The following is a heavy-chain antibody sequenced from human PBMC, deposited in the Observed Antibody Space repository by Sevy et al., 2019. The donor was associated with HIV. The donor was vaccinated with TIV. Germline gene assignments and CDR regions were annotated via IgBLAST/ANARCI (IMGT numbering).Heavy chain of an antibody. V-gene: IGHV3-7*01. CDR2: IRQDGNEK. CDR3: ARGGGYSRY. D-gene: IGHD2-15*01. Sequence: GGSLRLSCAASGFTFSSHWMTWVRQAPGKGLEWVAKIRQDGNEKYYVDSVKGRFTISRDNAKNSLYLQINSLRAEDTAVYYCARGGGYSRYLGQGTLVTVSS. CDR1: GFTFSSHW. J-gene: IGHJ4*02.